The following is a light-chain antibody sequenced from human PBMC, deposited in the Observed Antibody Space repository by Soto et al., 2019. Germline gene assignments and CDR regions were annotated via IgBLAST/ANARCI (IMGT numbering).Light chain of an antibody. V-gene: IGKV1-5*03. Sequence: DIQMTQSPSTLSASVGDRVPITCRASQSISSWLAWYQQKPGKAPKLLIYEVSTLHNEVPPRFSGSGSGTDFTLAISSLQPEDSATYYCIQDINYPWTVGQGTKVDIK. CDR2: EVS. CDR1: QSISSW. CDR3: IQDINYPWT. J-gene: IGKJ1*01.